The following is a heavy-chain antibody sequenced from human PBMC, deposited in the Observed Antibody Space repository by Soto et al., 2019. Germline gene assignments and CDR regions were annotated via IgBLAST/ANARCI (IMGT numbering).Heavy chain of an antibody. Sequence: SVKVGCKASGDTLTGYYLHWVRQAPGQGLEWMGWINPNSGGTNYAQKFQGRVTMTRDTSTSTVYMELSSLRSEDTAVYYCARESDFDWSLPLDYWGQGTLVTVSS. D-gene: IGHD3-9*01. CDR1: GDTLTGYY. V-gene: IGHV1-2*02. CDR2: INPNSGGT. CDR3: ARESDFDWSLPLDY. J-gene: IGHJ4*02.